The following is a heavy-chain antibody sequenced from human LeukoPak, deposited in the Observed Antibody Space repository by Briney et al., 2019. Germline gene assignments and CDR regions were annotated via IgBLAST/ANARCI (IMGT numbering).Heavy chain of an antibody. CDR1: GGSISTSNG. D-gene: IGHD7-27*01. CDR3: ARKETGNYRVFDY. V-gene: IGHV4-4*02. CDR2: IYHGGST. J-gene: IGHJ4*02. Sequence: SETLSLTCAVSGGSISTSNGWNWVRQRPGKGLEWIGEIYHGGSTNYNPSLKSRVTISVDKSKNQFSLNLSSVTAADTAVYYCARKETGNYRVFDYWGQGTLVTVSS.